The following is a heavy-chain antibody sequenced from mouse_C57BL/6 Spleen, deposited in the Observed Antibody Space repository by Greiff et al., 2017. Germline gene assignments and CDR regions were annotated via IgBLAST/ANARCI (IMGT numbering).Heavy chain of an antibody. J-gene: IGHJ3*01. CDR2: IDPNSGGT. CDR3: ARGDGSSPWFAY. Sequence: QVQLKEPGAELVKPGASVKLSCKASGYTFTSYWMHWVKQRPGRGLEWIGRIDPNSGGTKYNEKFKSKATLTVDTPSSTAFMLLSSLTSEDSAVYYCARGDGSSPWFAYWGQGTLVTVSA. V-gene: IGHV1-72*01. CDR1: GYTFTSYW. D-gene: IGHD1-1*01.